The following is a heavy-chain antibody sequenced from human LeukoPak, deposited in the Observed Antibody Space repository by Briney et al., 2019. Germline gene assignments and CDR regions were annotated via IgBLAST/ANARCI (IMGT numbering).Heavy chain of an antibody. D-gene: IGHD3-10*01. CDR2: IYYSGST. V-gene: IGHV4-39*07. Sequence: KTSETLSLTCTVSGGSISSSSYYWGWIRQPPGKGLEWIGSIYYSGSTYYNSSLKSRVTISVDTSKNQFSLKLSSVTAADTAVYYCARELGYGSGSYDYWGQGTLVTVSS. CDR1: GGSISSSSYY. CDR3: ARELGYGSGSYDY. J-gene: IGHJ4*02.